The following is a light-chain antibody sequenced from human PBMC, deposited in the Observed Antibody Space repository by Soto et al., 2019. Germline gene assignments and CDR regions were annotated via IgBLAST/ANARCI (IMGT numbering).Light chain of an antibody. CDR2: TTN. J-gene: IGLJ1*01. CDR3: AAWDDSLNGHV. Sequence: QSVLTQPHSASGTPGQRVTISCSGSSANIGTSSVHWFQQLPGTAPKLLISTTNQRPSGVPERFSGSKSGTPASLAISGLQSEDEADYYCAAWDDSLNGHVFGTGTQLTVL. V-gene: IGLV1-44*01. CDR1: SANIGTSS.